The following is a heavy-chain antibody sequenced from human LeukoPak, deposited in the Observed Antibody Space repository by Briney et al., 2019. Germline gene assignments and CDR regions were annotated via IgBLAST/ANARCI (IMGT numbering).Heavy chain of an antibody. V-gene: IGHV3-23*01. D-gene: IGHD2/OR15-2a*01. Sequence: GESLRLSCAVSGFTLNNYTMSWVCQAPPKGLEWVATVTGTGPRTYYADSVKGRFTTFSDTSTNALFLQINNLGIEDTAIYYCTKDAKYCTSDVCHADYLEHWGQGALVSVSS. J-gene: IGHJ4*02. CDR2: VTGTGPRT. CDR1: GFTLNNYT. CDR3: TKDAKYCTSDVCHADYLEH.